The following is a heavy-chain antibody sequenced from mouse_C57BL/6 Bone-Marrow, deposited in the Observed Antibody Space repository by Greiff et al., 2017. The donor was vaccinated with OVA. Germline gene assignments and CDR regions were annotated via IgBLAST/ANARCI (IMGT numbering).Heavy chain of an antibody. CDR3: ARHNWAWFAY. V-gene: IGHV1-26*01. CDR1: GYTFTDYY. Sequence: EVKLQQSGPELVKPGASVKISCKASGYTFTDYYMNWVKQSHGKSLEWIGDINPNNGGTSYNQKFKGKATLTVDKSSSTAYMELRSLTSEDSAVYYCARHNWAWFAYWGQGTLVTVSA. J-gene: IGHJ3*01. D-gene: IGHD4-1*01. CDR2: INPNNGGT.